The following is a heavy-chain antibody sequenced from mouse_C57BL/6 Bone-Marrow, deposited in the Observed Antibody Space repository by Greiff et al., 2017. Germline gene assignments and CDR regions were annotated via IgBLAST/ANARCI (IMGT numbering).Heavy chain of an antibody. Sequence: EVKLVESGGGLVQPGGSLKLSCAASGIDFSRYWMSWVRRAPGKGLEWIGEINPDSSTINYAPSLQDKFIIARDNAKNTLYLQMSKVESEDTALYYCARPMRWLLPWFAYWGQGTLVTVSA. V-gene: IGHV4-1*01. CDR3: ARPMRWLLPWFAY. J-gene: IGHJ3*01. D-gene: IGHD2-3*01. CDR2: INPDSSTI. CDR1: GIDFSRYW.